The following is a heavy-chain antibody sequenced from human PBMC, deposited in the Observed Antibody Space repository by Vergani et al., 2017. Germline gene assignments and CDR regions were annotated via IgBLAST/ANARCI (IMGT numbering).Heavy chain of an antibody. Sequence: QVQLVQSGAEVKKPGASVKVSCKASGYTFTSYGISWVRQAPGQGLEWMGWVSAYNGNTNYAQKLQGRVTMTTDTSTSTAYMELRSLRSDDTAGYYCARDGGGVTTTGIVGYLDYWGQGTLVTVSS. CDR2: VSAYNGNT. J-gene: IGHJ4*02. CDR1: GYTFTSYG. V-gene: IGHV1-18*01. CDR3: ARDGGGVTTTGIVGYLDY. D-gene: IGHD4-11*01.